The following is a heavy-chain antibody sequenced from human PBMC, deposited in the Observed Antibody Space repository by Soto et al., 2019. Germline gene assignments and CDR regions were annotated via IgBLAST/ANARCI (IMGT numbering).Heavy chain of an antibody. J-gene: IGHJ3*01. CDR2: IYSGGST. CDR3: ARDIEREDGYVFDF. CDR1: GFTVSSNY. Sequence: GGSLRLSCAASGFTVSSNYMSWVRQAPGKGLEWVSVIYSGGSTYYADSVKGRFTISRHNSKNTLYLQMNSLRAEDTAVYYCARDIEREDGYVFDFRGQGTTVTGSS. D-gene: IGHD1-26*01. V-gene: IGHV3-53*04.